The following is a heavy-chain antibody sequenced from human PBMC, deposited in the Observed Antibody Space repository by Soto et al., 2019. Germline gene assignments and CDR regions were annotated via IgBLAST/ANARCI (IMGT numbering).Heavy chain of an antibody. D-gene: IGHD3-9*01. CDR1: GGSISSYY. CDR2: IYYSGST. Sequence: QVQLQESGPGLVKPSETLSLTCTVSGGSISSYYWSWIRQPPGKGLEWIGYIYYSGSTNYNPSLKSRVTISVDTSKNQFSLKLSSVTAADTAVYYCARFRGRAYYDILTGYYPSYYFDYWGQGTLVTVSS. CDR3: ARFRGRAYYDILTGYYPSYYFDY. V-gene: IGHV4-59*08. J-gene: IGHJ4*02.